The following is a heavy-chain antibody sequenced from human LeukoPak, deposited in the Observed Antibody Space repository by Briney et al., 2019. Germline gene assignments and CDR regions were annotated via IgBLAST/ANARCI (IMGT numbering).Heavy chain of an antibody. CDR3: ARGASGDNWFDP. V-gene: IGHV4-61*02. D-gene: IGHD1-26*01. CDR1: GGSISSGSYY. CDR2: IYTSGST. J-gene: IGHJ5*02. Sequence: SETLSLTCTVSGGSISSGSYYWSWIRQPAGKGLEWIGRIYTSGSTNYNPSLKSRVTMSLDTSKNQFSLRLTSVTAADTAVYYCARGASGDNWFDPWGQGTLVTVSS.